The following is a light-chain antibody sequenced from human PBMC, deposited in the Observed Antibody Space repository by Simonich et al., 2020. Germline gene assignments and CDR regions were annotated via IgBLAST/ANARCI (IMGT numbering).Light chain of an antibody. V-gene: IGLV2-23*01. CDR1: SRDVGSYNL. CDR3: CSYAGSSTLV. Sequence: QSALTQPASVSGSPGQSITISCTGTSRDVGSYNLVSWYHQHPRKAPKLMIYEGSKPPSGVSNRFAGSKSGNTASLTSSGLQAEDEADYYCCSYAGSSTLVFGGGTKLTVL. J-gene: IGLJ2*01. CDR2: EGS.